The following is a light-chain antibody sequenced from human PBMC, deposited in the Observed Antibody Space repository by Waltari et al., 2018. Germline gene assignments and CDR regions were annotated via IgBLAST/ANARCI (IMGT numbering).Light chain of an antibody. CDR2: DNN. V-gene: IGLV1-51*01. CDR1: STNVGTSF. J-gene: IGLJ2*01. CDR3: ATWDNSLTDVV. Sequence: QSVLTQPPSVSAAPGQKVNISCSGSSTNVGTSFFSWYHQLPGAAPKLLIYDNNKRPSGIPDRFSASKSGTSATLGITGLQIGDEADYYCATWDNSLTDVVFGGGTKLTVL.